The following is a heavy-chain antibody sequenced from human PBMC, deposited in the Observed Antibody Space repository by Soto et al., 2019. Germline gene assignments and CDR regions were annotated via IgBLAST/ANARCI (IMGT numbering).Heavy chain of an antibody. CDR3: SGGSYFYYYGMDV. V-gene: IGHV3-23*01. D-gene: IGHD1-26*01. Sequence: EVQLLESGGGLVQPWGSLRLSCAASGFTFSSYAMSWVRQAPGKGLEWVSAISGSGGSTYYADSVKGRFTISRDNSKNTLYLQMNSLRAEDTAVYYCSGGSYFYYYGMDVWGQGTTVTVSS. CDR1: GFTFSSYA. CDR2: ISGSGGST. J-gene: IGHJ6*02.